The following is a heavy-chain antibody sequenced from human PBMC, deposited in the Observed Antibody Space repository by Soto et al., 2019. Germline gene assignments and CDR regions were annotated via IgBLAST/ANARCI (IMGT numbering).Heavy chain of an antibody. CDR1: GFSVSSYY. CDR2: IYSDGTT. V-gene: IGHV3-53*01. CDR3: ARRHDFNNHWGYYYSMDV. Sequence: HPGGSLRLSCAASGFSVSSYYMSWVRQAPGKGLEWVSIIYSDGTTYYADSMKGRFTISRDNSKNALYLQMSSLRAEDTAVYYCARRHDFNNHWGYYYSMDVWGQGTTVTVSS. J-gene: IGHJ6*02. D-gene: IGHD4-4*01.